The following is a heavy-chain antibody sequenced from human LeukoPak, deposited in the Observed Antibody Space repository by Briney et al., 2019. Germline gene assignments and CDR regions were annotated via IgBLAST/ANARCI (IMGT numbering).Heavy chain of an antibody. J-gene: IGHJ4*02. Sequence: ASVKVSCKASGYTFTSYGISWVRQAPGQGLEWMGWISAYNGNTNYAQKLQGRVTMTTDTSTSTAYMELRSLRSDDTAVYYCARGLWFGELLVEISFDYWGQGTLVTVSS. CDR2: ISAYNGNT. CDR1: GYTFTSYG. D-gene: IGHD3-10*01. CDR3: ARGLWFGELLVEISFDY. V-gene: IGHV1-18*01.